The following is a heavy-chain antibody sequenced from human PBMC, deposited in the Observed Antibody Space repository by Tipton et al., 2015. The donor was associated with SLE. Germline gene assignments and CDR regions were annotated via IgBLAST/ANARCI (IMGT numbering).Heavy chain of an antibody. D-gene: IGHD4-17*01. Sequence: SGFPFSSYGMHWVRQAPGKGLEWVAFIRYDGSNKYYTDSVKGRFTISRDNSKNTLYLQMNSLRAEDTAVYYCAKKRGDYPDYWGQGTLVTVSS. CDR1: GFPFSSYG. J-gene: IGHJ4*02. V-gene: IGHV3-30*02. CDR2: IRYDGSNK. CDR3: AKKRGDYPDY.